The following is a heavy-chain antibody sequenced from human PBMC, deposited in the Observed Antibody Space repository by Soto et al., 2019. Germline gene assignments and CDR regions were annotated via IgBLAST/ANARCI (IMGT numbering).Heavy chain of an antibody. CDR3: ARQDGSALYYFDY. J-gene: IGHJ4*02. CDR2: IYPGDSDA. Sequence: PGESLKISCKGSGYTFTSYWIAWVRQMPGKGLEWMGIIYPGDSDARYSPSFQGQVSISADKSISTAYLQWSSLKASDTAMYYCARQDGSALYYFDYWGQGTLVTVSS. CDR1: GYTFTSYW. V-gene: IGHV5-51*01. D-gene: IGHD6-19*01.